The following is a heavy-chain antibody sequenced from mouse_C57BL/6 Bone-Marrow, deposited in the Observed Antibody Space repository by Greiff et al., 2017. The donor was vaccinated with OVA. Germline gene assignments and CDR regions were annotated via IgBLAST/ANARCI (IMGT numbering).Heavy chain of an antibody. V-gene: IGHV1-82*01. CDR2: IYPGDGDT. J-gene: IGHJ3*01. CDR1: GYAFSSSW. D-gene: IGHD3-3*01. Sequence: VQLQQSGPELVKPGASVKISCKASGYAFSSSWMNWVKQRPGKGLEWIGRIYPGDGDTNYNGKFKGKATLTADKSSSTAYMQLSSLTSEDSAVYFCARDPRRDRGFAYWGQGTLVTVSA. CDR3: ARDPRRDRGFAY.